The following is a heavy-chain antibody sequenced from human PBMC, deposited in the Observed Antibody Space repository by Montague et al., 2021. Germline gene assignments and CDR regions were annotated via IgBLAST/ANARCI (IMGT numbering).Heavy chain of an antibody. Sequence: SLRLSCAASEFTFSSYWITWVRPAPGKGLEWVANINQDGNDKYSVDSVRGRFTISRDNAQKSLYLQMNSLRVDDTAVYDCANAKMDYWGQGMLVIVS. CDR2: INQDGNDK. D-gene: IGHD4/OR15-4a*01. V-gene: IGHV3-7*01. J-gene: IGHJ4*02. CDR3: ANAKMDY. CDR1: EFTFSSYW.